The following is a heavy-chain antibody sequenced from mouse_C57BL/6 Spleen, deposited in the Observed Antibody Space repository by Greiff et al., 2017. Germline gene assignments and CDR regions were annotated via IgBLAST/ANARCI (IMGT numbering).Heavy chain of an antibody. CDR1: GYTFTSYW. CDR2: IDPADSYT. V-gene: IGHV1-50*01. Sequence: QVQLQQPGAELVKPGASVKLSCKASGYTFTSYWMQWVKQRPGQGLEWIGEIDPADSYTNYNQKFKGKATLTVDTSSSTAYMQRSSLTSEDSAVYYCARYYYGSLDYWGQGTTLTVSS. J-gene: IGHJ2*01. D-gene: IGHD1-1*01. CDR3: ARYYYGSLDY.